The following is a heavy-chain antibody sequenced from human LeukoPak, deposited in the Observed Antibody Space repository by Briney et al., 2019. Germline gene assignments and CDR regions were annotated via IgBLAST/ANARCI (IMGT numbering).Heavy chain of an antibody. V-gene: IGHV1-18*01. CDR3: ARTYYGSGSYIRYYYYYMDV. CDR2: ISAYNGNT. Sequence: ASVKVSCKASGYTFTSYDINWVRQAPGQGLEWMGWISAYNGNTNYAQKLQGRVTMTTDTSTSTAYMELRSLRSDDTAVYYCARTYYGSGSYIRYYYYYMDVWGKGTTVTVSS. J-gene: IGHJ6*03. CDR1: GYTFTSYD. D-gene: IGHD3-10*01.